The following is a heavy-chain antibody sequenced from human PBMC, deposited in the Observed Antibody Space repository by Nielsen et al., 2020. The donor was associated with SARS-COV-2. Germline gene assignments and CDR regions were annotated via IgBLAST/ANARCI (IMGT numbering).Heavy chain of an antibody. J-gene: IGHJ4*02. V-gene: IGHV4-61*08. D-gene: IGHD1-1*01. Sequence: SETLSLTCTVSGGSISSGDYYWSWIRQPPGKGLEWLAYIHYSGTANYNPSLKSRGLVSIDTSKNQFSLKLSSVTAADTAVYYCATDGFSFGTFDYWGQGALVTVSS. CDR3: ATDGFSFGTFDY. CDR1: GGSISSGDYY. CDR2: IHYSGTA.